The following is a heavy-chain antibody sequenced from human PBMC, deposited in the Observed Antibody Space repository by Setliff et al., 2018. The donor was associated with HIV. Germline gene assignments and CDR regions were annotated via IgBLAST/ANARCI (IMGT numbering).Heavy chain of an antibody. V-gene: IGHV4-34*01. CDR3: ARLRPSVADRSYFDH. Sequence: PSETLSLTCAVYGGSFTGYYWTWIRQSPGKGLEWIGEVNHSGSTNYNPSLKSQVTISVDTSKNQFSLKMDSVTAADTAVYYRARLRPSVADRSYFDHWGQGTLVTVSS. D-gene: IGHD6-19*01. CDR1: GGSFTGYY. CDR2: VNHSGST. J-gene: IGHJ4*02.